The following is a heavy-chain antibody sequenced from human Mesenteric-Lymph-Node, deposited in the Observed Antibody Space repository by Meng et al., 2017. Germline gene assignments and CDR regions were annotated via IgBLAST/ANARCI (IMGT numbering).Heavy chain of an antibody. V-gene: IGHV3-23*01. CDR1: GFTFSSYA. CDR2: ISGSGGST. J-gene: IGHJ3*02. D-gene: IGHD2-2*01. Sequence: GESLKISCAASGFTFSSYAMSWVRQAPGKGLEWVSAISGSGGSTYYADSVKGRFTISRDNSKNTLYLQMNSLRAEDTAVYYCAKDNKVLPPAAIPNGDAFDIWGQGKMV. CDR3: AKDNKVLPPAAIPNGDAFDI.